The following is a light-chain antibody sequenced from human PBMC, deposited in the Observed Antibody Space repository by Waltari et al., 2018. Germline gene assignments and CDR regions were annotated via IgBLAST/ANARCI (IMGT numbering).Light chain of an antibody. J-gene: IGLJ2*01. Sequence: QTVLTQSPSVSAAPGQRVTISCSGGSSNIGSHYVSWYQQVPGTAPKLLMHENDKRPSGIADRFTGSKSGTSATLDITGLQAGDEADDYCGTWDSSLSGVIFGGGTKLTVL. CDR3: GTWDSSLSGVI. CDR2: END. V-gene: IGLV1-51*01. CDR1: SSNIGSHY.